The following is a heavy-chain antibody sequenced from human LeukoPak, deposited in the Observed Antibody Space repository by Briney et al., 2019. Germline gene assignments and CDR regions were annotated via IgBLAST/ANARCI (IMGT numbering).Heavy chain of an antibody. D-gene: IGHD3-16*02. Sequence: GASVKVSCKASGYTFTGYYMHWVRQAPGQGLEWVGWINPNTGDTNFVQKFQGRVNMTRDTSINTAYLELSSLTSEDTAVYYCARYRRFTFGGVIVAPLDYWGQGTLVTVSS. CDR2: INPNTGDT. V-gene: IGHV1-2*02. J-gene: IGHJ4*02. CDR1: GYTFTGYY. CDR3: ARYRRFTFGGVIVAPLDY.